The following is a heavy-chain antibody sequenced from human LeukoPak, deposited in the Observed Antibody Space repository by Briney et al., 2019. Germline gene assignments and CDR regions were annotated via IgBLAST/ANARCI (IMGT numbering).Heavy chain of an antibody. Sequence: GASVKVSCKASGYTFTGYYMHWVRQAPGQGLEWMGWTNPNSGGTNYAQKFQGRVTMTRDTSISTAYMELSRLRSDDTAVYYCARGGLRLSGGGFDYWGQGTLVTVSS. CDR3: ARGGLRLSGGGFDY. CDR1: GYTFTGYY. D-gene: IGHD2-15*01. CDR2: TNPNSGGT. J-gene: IGHJ4*02. V-gene: IGHV1-2*02.